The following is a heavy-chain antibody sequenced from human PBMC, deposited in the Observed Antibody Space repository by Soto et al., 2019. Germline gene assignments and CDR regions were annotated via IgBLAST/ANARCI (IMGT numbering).Heavy chain of an antibody. D-gene: IGHD2-15*01. CDR2: IYYSGST. CDR1: GGSISSYY. J-gene: IGHJ5*02. Sequence: SETLSLTCTVSGGSISSYYWSWIRQPPGKGLEWIGYIYYSGSTNYNPSLKSRVTISVDTSKNQFSLKLSSVTAADTAVYYCARATVVVAATPWFDPWGQGTLVTVSS. V-gene: IGHV4-59*08. CDR3: ARATVVVAATPWFDP.